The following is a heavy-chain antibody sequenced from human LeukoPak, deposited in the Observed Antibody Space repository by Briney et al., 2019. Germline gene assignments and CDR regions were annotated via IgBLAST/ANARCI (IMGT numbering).Heavy chain of an antibody. D-gene: IGHD3-10*01. CDR2: MNPNSGNT. Sequence: ASVKVSCNASGYTFARYDINWVRQAAGQGLEWMGWMNPNSGNTGYAQEFQGRVTMTRDTSISTAYMELSSLTSEDTAVYYCARRKPTSGAQYWFDPWGQGTLVTVSS. V-gene: IGHV1-8*01. J-gene: IGHJ5*02. CDR3: ARRKPTSGAQYWFDP. CDR1: GYTFARYD.